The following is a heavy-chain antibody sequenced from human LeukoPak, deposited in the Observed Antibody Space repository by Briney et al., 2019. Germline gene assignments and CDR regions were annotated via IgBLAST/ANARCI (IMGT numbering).Heavy chain of an antibody. CDR2: ISSDGGST. CDR1: GFTFNSYA. Sequence: GGSLRLSCAASGFTFNSYAMQWVRQAPGKGLEYVSGISSDGGSTYYANSVKGRFTISRDNSKNTLYLQMNSLRAEDTAVYYCAESLERYGSGSYYFYWGQGTLVTVSS. CDR3: AESLERYGSGSYYFY. J-gene: IGHJ4*02. V-gene: IGHV3-64*01. D-gene: IGHD3-10*01.